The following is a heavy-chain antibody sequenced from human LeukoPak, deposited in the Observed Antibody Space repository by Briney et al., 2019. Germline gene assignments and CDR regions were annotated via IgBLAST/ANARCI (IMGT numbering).Heavy chain of an antibody. Sequence: TSSETLSLTCAVYGGSFSGYYWSWIRQPPGKGLEWIGEINHSGSTSYNPSLKSRVTISVDTSKNQFSLKLSSVTAADTAVYYCARGYGLSWVGDYWGQGTLVTVSS. J-gene: IGHJ4*02. V-gene: IGHV4-34*01. CDR3: ARGYGLSWVGDY. CDR2: INHSGST. CDR1: GGSFSGYY. D-gene: IGHD3-10*01.